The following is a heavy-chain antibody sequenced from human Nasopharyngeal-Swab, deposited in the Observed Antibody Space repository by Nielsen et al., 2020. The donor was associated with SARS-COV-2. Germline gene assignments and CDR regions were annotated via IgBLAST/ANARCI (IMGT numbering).Heavy chain of an antibody. D-gene: IGHD2-15*01. Sequence: GGSLRLSCAASGFIFSDSAIHWVRQASGKGLEWVGRIRSKGNSYATEYAASVEGRFTISRDDSKNTAYLHMNSLMTEDTAVYYCSRCGGSCYTGKDYWGQGTLVTVSS. CDR3: SRCGGSCYTGKDY. V-gene: IGHV3-73*01. J-gene: IGHJ4*02. CDR2: IRSKGNSYAT. CDR1: GFIFSDSA.